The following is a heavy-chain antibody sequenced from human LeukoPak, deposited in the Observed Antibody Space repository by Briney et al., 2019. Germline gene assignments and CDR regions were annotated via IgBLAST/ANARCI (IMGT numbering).Heavy chain of an antibody. V-gene: IGHV1-46*01. D-gene: IGHD5-18*01. CDR3: ARENVDTAMAY. J-gene: IGHJ4*02. CDR2: INPSGGST. Sequence: GASVKVCCKASGYTFTSYYMHWVRQAPGQGLEWMGIINPSGGSTSYAQKFQGRVTMTRDTSTSTVYMELSSLRSEDTAVYYCARENVDTAMAYWGQGTLVTVSS. CDR1: GYTFTSYY.